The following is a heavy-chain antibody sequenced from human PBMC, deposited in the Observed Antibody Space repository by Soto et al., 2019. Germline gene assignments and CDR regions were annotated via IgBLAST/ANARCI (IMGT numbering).Heavy chain of an antibody. CDR1: VFTCSSYE. CDR2: ISSSGSTI. CDR3: AREERLRFLEWLLNAMDV. D-gene: IGHD3-3*01. V-gene: IGHV3-48*03. Sequence: SLRLSCSASVFTCSSYEMNWFRQAPGKGLEWVSYISSSGSTIYYADSVKGRFTISRDNAKNSLYLQMNSLRAEDTAVYYCAREERLRFLEWLLNAMDVWGQGTTVTVSS. J-gene: IGHJ6*02.